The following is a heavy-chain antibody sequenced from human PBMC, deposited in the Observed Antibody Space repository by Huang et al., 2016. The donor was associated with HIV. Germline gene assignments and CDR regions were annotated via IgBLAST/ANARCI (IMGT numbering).Heavy chain of an antibody. D-gene: IGHD3-22*01. Sequence: KKPGSSVKVSCKASGGTFSSYAISWVRQAPGQGLEWMGGIIPIFGTANYAQKFQGRVTITVDESTSTAYMELSSLRSEDTAVYYCARVESRRYYDSSGYYYWGQGTLVTVSS. CDR3: ARVESRRYYDSSGYYY. CDR1: GGTFSSYA. J-gene: IGHJ4*02. V-gene: IGHV1-69*01. CDR2: IIPIFGTA.